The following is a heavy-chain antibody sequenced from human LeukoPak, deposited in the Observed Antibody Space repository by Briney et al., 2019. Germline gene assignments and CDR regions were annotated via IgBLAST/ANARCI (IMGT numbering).Heavy chain of an antibody. J-gene: IGHJ6*03. Sequence: ASVKVSCKASGYTITSYDINWVRQATGQGLEWMGWMNPKSGKTGYAQKFQGRVTMTRNTSISTAYMELSSLRSEDTAVYYCARPKRGVVVVAATPHYYYNVDVWGKGTTVTVSS. CDR2: MNPKSGKT. CDR1: GYTITSYD. V-gene: IGHV1-8*01. D-gene: IGHD2-15*01. CDR3: ARPKRGVVVVAATPHYYYNVDV.